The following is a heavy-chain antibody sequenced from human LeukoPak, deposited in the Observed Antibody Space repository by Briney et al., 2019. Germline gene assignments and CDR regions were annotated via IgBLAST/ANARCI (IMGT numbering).Heavy chain of an antibody. Sequence: GGSLRLSCAASGFTFISYGMHWVRQAPGKGLEWVAFIRYDGSNKYYADSVKGRFTISRDNSKNTLYLQMNGLRAEDTAIYYCAKDDGNNAKLLLDYWGQGTLVTVSS. D-gene: IGHD2/OR15-2a*01. V-gene: IGHV3-30*02. CDR1: GFTFISYG. CDR3: AKDDGNNAKLLLDY. J-gene: IGHJ4*02. CDR2: IRYDGSNK.